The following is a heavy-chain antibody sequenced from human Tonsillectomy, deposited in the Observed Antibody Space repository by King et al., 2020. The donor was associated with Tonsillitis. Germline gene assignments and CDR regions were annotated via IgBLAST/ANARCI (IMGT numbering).Heavy chain of an antibody. V-gene: IGHV3-48*01. CDR2: ISSSSSTI. D-gene: IGHD3-10*01. J-gene: IGHJ4*02. CDR3: ARDYYTSGSYAFDY. CDR1: GFTFSRYN. Sequence: VQLVESGGGLIQPGGSLRLSCAASGFTFSRYNMNWVRQAPGRGLEWVAYISSSSSTIYYADSVKGRFTVSRYNAKESLYLRRNTLRADDTAVYYCARDYYTSGSYAFDYWGQGTLVTVSS.